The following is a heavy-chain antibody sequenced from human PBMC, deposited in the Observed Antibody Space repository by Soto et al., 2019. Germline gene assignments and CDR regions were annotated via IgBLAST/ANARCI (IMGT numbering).Heavy chain of an antibody. Sequence: PGGSLRLSCAASGFTFSSYAMSWVRQAPGKGLEWVSAISGSGGSTYYADSVKGRFTISRDNSKNTLYLQMNSLRAEDTAVYYCAKDLGRLTYYYDSSGYYYNSGAEYFQLWGQGTLVTVSS. CDR2: ISGSGGST. J-gene: IGHJ1*01. CDR3: AKDLGRLTYYYDSSGYYYNSGAEYFQL. V-gene: IGHV3-23*01. D-gene: IGHD3-22*01. CDR1: GFTFSSYA.